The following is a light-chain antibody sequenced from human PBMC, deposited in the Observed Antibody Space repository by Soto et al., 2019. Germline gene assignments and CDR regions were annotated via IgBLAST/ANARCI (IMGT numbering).Light chain of an antibody. CDR3: QQSYSNSIT. CDR1: QSISSH. CDR2: AAS. Sequence: DIQMTQSPSSLSAPIGDRITITCRASQSISSHLYWFQQKPGQAPKLLIYAASSLQSGVPSRFSGSGSGTEFTLTISSLQPEDFATYYCQQSYSNSITFGQGTRLEIK. V-gene: IGKV1-39*01. J-gene: IGKJ5*01.